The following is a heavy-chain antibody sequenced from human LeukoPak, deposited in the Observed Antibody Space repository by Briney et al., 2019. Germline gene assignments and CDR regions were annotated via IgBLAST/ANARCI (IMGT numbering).Heavy chain of an antibody. CDR1: GGSISSYY. V-gene: IGHV4-4*07. J-gene: IGHJ4*02. CDR2: IYTSGST. CDR3: AREAPDYDSSGPYFDY. Sequence: KTSETLSLTCTVPGGSISSYYWSWIRQPAGKGLEWIGRIYTSGSTNYNPSLKSRVTMSVDTSKNQFSLKLSSVTAADTAVYYCAREAPDYDSSGPYFDYWGQGTLVTVSS. D-gene: IGHD3-22*01.